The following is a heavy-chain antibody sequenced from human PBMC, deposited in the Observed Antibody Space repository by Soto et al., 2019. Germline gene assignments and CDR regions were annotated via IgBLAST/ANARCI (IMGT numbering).Heavy chain of an antibody. J-gene: IGHJ4*02. CDR1: GFTFSSYA. CDR2: ISGSGGST. Sequence: GGSLRLSCAASGFTFSSYAMSWVRQAPGKGLEWVSAISGSGGSTYYADSVEGRFTISRDNSKNTLYLQMNSLRAEDTAVYYFTKIPTRGSGQEYQQIEYYFDYWGRGTLVTVSS. CDR3: TKIPTRGSGQEYQQIEYYFDY. D-gene: IGHD3-10*01. V-gene: IGHV3-23*01.